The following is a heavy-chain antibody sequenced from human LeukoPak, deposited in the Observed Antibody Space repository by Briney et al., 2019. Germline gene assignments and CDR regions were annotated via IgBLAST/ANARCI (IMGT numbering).Heavy chain of an antibody. J-gene: IGHJ5*02. CDR1: GYTLTCYY. Sequence: GASVKVSFKASGYTLTCYYMHWVRQAPGQGLEWMGIINPSGGSTSYAQKFQGRVTMTTDTSTSTVYMEPSSLRSEDTAVYYCGRRAVAGTTDRWRQATLVTVSS. D-gene: IGHD6-19*01. V-gene: IGHV1-46*01. CDR3: GRRAVAGTTDR. CDR2: INPSGGST.